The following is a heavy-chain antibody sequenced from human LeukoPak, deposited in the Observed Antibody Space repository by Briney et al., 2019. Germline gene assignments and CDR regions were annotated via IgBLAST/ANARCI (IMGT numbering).Heavy chain of an antibody. CDR1: GGTFSSYA. CDR2: IIPILGIA. CDR3: ARVVDDSRSDYFDY. J-gene: IGHJ4*02. D-gene: IGHD3-22*01. V-gene: IGHV1-69*04. Sequence: GASVKVSCKASGGTFSSYAISWVRQAPGQGLEWMGRIIPILGIANYAQKFQGRVTITADKSTSTAYMELSSLRSEDTAVHYCARVVDDSRSDYFDYWGQGTLVTVSS.